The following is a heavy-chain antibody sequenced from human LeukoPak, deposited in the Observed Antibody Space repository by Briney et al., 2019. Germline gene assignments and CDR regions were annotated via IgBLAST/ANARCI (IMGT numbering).Heavy chain of an antibody. CDR2: IYTSGST. CDR3: AREGYYGGNSVDSN. CDR1: GGSISSGSYY. Sequence: PSQTLSLTCTVSGGSISSGSYYWSWIRQPAGKGLEWIGRIYTSGSTNYNPSLKSRVTISVDTSKNQFSLKLSSVTAADTAVYYCAREGYYGGNSVDSNWGQGTLVTVSS. J-gene: IGHJ4*02. V-gene: IGHV4-61*02. D-gene: IGHD4-23*01.